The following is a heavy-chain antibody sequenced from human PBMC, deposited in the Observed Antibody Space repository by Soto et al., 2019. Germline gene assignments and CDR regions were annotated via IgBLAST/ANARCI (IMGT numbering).Heavy chain of an antibody. V-gene: IGHV4-39*01. CDR3: ARQYRAFGELLRYFKY. Sequence: QLQLQESGPGLVKPSETLSLTCTVSGGSISSSSYYWGWIRQPPGKGLEWIGSIYYSGSTYYNPSLKSRVTISVDTSKNQCSLKLSSVTAADTAVYYCARQYRAFGELLRYFKYWGQGTLVTVS. CDR1: GGSISSSSYY. CDR2: IYYSGST. D-gene: IGHD3-10*01. J-gene: IGHJ4*02.